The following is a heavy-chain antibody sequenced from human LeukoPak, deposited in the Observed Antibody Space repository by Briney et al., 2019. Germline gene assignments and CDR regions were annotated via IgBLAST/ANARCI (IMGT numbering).Heavy chain of an antibody. CDR2: ISGSGGST. J-gene: IGHJ6*02. V-gene: IGHV3-23*01. Sequence: GGSLRLSCAASGFTFSSYAMSWVRQAPGKGLEWVSVISGSGGSTYYADSVKGRFTISRDNSKNTLYMQMNSLRAEDTAVYYCARGHYGLDVWGQGTTVTVSS. CDR1: GFTFSSYA. CDR3: ARGHYGLDV.